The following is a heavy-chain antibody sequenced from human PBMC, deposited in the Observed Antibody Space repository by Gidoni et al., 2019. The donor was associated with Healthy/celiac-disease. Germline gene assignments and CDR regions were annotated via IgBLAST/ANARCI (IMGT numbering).Heavy chain of an antibody. D-gene: IGHD3-10*01. CDR1: GGSLSSYY. CDR2: IYTSGST. V-gene: IGHV4-4*07. J-gene: IGHJ3*02. Sequence: QVQLQESGPGLVKPSETLSLTCTVSGGSLSSYYWSWIRQPAGKGLEWIGRIYTSGSTNYNPSLKSRVTMSVDTSKNQFSLKLSSVTAADTAVYYCASRLWFGELIGRDAFDIWGQGTMVTVSS. CDR3: ASRLWFGELIGRDAFDI.